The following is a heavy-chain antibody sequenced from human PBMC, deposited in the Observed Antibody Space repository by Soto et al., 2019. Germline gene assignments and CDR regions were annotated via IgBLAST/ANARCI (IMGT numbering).Heavy chain of an antibody. D-gene: IGHD2-15*01. J-gene: IGHJ6*02. Sequence: EVQLVESGEGLVQPGGSLRLSCAASGFTFSIYAMNWVRQAPGKGLEWVSYISSSSSTIYYADSVKGRFTISRDNAKNSLYLKKNSLRGEDTAVYYFARDGGTYHGMDVWGQGTAVTVSS. V-gene: IGHV3-48*01. CDR3: ARDGGTYHGMDV. CDR1: GFTFSIYA. CDR2: ISSSSSTI.